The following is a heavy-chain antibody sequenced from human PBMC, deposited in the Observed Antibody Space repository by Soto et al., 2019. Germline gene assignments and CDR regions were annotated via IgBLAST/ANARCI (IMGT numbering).Heavy chain of an antibody. J-gene: IGHJ4*02. Sequence: SVKVSCKASGGTFSSYAISWVRQAPGQGLEWMGGIIPIFGTANYAQKFQGRVTITADESTSTAYMELSSLRSEDTAVYYCAIVLNSVGEGKDYFDHWGQGTLVTVSS. D-gene: IGHD2-15*01. CDR1: GGTFSSYA. CDR3: AIVLNSVGEGKDYFDH. V-gene: IGHV1-69*13. CDR2: IIPIFGTA.